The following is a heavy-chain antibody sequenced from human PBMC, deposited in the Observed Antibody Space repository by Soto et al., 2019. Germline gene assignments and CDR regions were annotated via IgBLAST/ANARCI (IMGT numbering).Heavy chain of an antibody. CDR2: IIPIFGTA. V-gene: IGHV1-69*01. J-gene: IGHJ6*02. CDR1: GGTFSSYA. Sequence: QVQLVQSGAEVKKPGSSVKVSCKASGGTFSSYAISWVRQAPGQGLEWMGGIIPIFGTANYAQKFQGRVTITADESTRTDYMELSSLRSEDTAVYYCARDWGYCSGGSCYGTYYYYGMDVWGQGTTVTVSS. D-gene: IGHD2-15*01. CDR3: ARDWGYCSGGSCYGTYYYYGMDV.